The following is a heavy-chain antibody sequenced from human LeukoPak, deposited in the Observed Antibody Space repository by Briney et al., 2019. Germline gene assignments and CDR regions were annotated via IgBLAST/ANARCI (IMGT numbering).Heavy chain of an antibody. V-gene: IGHV3-48*02. J-gene: IGHJ4*02. Sequence: PGGSLRLSCAASGFTFSSFSMNWVRQVPGKGLEWVSYITSSSSSIYYADSVKGRFTISRDNAKNSLYLQMKSLRDEDTAVYYCARIVSSSSGDYFDYWGQGTLVTVSS. CDR3: ARIVSSSSGDYFDY. D-gene: IGHD6-6*01. CDR2: ITSSSSSI. CDR1: GFTFSSFS.